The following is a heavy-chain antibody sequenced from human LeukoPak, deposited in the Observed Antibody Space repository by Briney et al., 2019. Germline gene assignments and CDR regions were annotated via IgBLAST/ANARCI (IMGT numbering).Heavy chain of an antibody. V-gene: IGHV3-30*02. Sequence: PGGSLRLSCAASGFTFRSYGMHWVRQAPGKGIEWVAFIRNDGSNRYYADPVKGRFSISRDNSKNTLYLQMNSLRAEDTAVYYCAKDLYAFNIWGQGTMVTVSS. CDR3: AKDLYAFNI. J-gene: IGHJ3*02. CDR2: IRNDGSNR. CDR1: GFTFRSYG.